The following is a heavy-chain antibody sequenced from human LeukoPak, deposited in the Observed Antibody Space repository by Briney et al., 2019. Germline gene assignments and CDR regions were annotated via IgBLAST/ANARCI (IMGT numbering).Heavy chain of an antibody. CDR2: INHSGST. V-gene: IGHV4-34*01. Sequence: PSETLSLTCAVYGGSFSGYYWSRIRQPPGEGLEWIGEINHSGSTNYNPSLKSRVTMSVDTSKNQFSLKLSSVTAADTAVYYCARSYHYDSSGLFDYWGQGTLVTVSS. CDR1: GGSFSGYY. CDR3: ARSYHYDSSGLFDY. D-gene: IGHD3-22*01. J-gene: IGHJ4*02.